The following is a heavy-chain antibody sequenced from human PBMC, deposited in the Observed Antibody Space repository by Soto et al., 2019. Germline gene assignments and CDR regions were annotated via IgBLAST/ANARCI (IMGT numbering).Heavy chain of an antibody. Sequence: QVLLVQSGTDVKNPGASVKVSCKASGYVFGDFYLHWVRLAPRKGPEWMGWINPHSGATHYSKSFQGRVTLTSDTSRSTAYMELRSLRSDDTALYYCARDWERCDGGSCSYFFYYGMDAWGQGTAVTVSS. CDR1: GYVFGDFY. CDR3: ARDWERCDGGSCSYFFYYGMDA. V-gene: IGHV1-2*02. D-gene: IGHD1-26*01. J-gene: IGHJ6*02. CDR2: INPHSGAT.